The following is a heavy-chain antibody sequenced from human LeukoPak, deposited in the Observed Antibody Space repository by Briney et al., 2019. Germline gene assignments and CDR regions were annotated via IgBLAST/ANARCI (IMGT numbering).Heavy chain of an antibody. Sequence: SQTLSLTCTVSGGSISSGDYYWSWIRQPPGKGLEWIGYIYYSGSTYYNPSLKSRVTISVDTSKNQFSLKLSSVTAADTAVYYCAREEVVAATFDWYFDLWGRGTLVTVSS. V-gene: IGHV4-30-4*01. CDR2: IYYSGST. CDR1: GGSISSGDYY. D-gene: IGHD2-15*01. J-gene: IGHJ2*01. CDR3: AREEVVAATFDWYFDL.